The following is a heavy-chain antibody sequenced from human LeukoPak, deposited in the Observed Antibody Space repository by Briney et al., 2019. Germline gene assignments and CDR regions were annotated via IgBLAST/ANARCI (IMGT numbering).Heavy chain of an antibody. Sequence: GGSLRLSCAASGFTFSDHAMSWVRQTPAKGLESVSSISAGGDRTHYADSVKGRFTVSRDNSKNTLYLHMDSLRAEDTAVYFCAYLDSSGYYYGRLRYWGQGTPVTVSS. V-gene: IGHV3-23*01. D-gene: IGHD3-22*01. CDR3: AYLDSSGYYYGRLRY. CDR1: GFTFSDHA. J-gene: IGHJ4*02. CDR2: ISAGGDRT.